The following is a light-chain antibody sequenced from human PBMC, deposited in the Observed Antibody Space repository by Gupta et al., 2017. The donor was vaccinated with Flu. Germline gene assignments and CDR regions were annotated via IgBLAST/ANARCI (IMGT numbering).Light chain of an antibody. Sequence: DIVMTQSPDSLAVSLGERATINCKSSQTVLYSSTNKNYLAWYQQRPGQPPKLLIYWASTRESGVPERFSGSGSGTDFTLTISNLQAEDVAVYYCQQYYATPQTFGHGTKVDIK. V-gene: IGKV4-1*01. CDR1: QTVLYSSTNKNY. CDR3: QQYYATPQT. J-gene: IGKJ3*01. CDR2: WAS.